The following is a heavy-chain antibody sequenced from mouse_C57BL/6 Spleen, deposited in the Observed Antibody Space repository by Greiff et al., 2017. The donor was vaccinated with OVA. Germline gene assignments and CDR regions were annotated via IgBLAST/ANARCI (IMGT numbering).Heavy chain of an antibody. Sequence: QVQLQQSGAELVRPGASVTLSCKASGYTFTDYEMHWVKQTPVHGLEWIGAIDPETGGTAYNQKFKGKAILTADKSSSTAYMELRSLTSEDSAVYYCSHYGSGAYWGQGTLVTVSA. D-gene: IGHD1-1*01. CDR2: IDPETGGT. CDR1: GYTFTDYE. CDR3: SHYGSGAY. V-gene: IGHV1-15*01. J-gene: IGHJ3*01.